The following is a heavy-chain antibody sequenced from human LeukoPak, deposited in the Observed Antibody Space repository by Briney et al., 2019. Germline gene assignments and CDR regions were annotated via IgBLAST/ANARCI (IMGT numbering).Heavy chain of an antibody. Sequence: PGGSLRLSCAASGFTFSSYGMHWVRQAPGKGLEWVAVISYDGSNKYYADSVKGRFTISRDNSKNTLYLQMNSLRAEDTAVYYCAKSYTAMAPDFDYWGQGTLVTVSS. J-gene: IGHJ4*02. CDR1: GFTFSSYG. CDR2: ISYDGSNK. CDR3: AKSYTAMAPDFDY. V-gene: IGHV3-30*18. D-gene: IGHD5-18*01.